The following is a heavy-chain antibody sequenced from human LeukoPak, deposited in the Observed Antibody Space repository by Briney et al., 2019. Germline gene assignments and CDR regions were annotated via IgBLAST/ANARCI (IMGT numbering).Heavy chain of an antibody. D-gene: IGHD3-3*01. J-gene: IGHJ4*02. Sequence: SETLSLTCTVSGGSISSYYWSWIRQPPGKGLEWIGYIYYSGSTNYNPSLKSRVTISVDTSKNQFSLKLSSVTAADTAVYYCARQTKVAYYDFWSGSSPFDYWGQGTLVTVSS. V-gene: IGHV4-59*08. CDR1: GGSISSYY. CDR3: ARQTKVAYYDFWSGSSPFDY. CDR2: IYYSGST.